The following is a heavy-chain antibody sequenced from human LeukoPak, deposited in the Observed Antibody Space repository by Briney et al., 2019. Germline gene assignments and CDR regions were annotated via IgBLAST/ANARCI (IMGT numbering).Heavy chain of an antibody. Sequence: SETLSLTCTVSGGSISSGSYYWSWIRQPAGKGLEWIGRIYTSGSTNYNPSLKSRVTISVDTSKNQFSLKLSSVTAADTAVYYCARVGTTVTKTSLMKYYYYYMDVWGKGTTVTISS. CDR3: ARVGTTVTKTSLMKYYYYYMDV. CDR1: GGSISSGSYY. D-gene: IGHD4-17*01. J-gene: IGHJ6*03. V-gene: IGHV4-61*02. CDR2: IYTSGST.